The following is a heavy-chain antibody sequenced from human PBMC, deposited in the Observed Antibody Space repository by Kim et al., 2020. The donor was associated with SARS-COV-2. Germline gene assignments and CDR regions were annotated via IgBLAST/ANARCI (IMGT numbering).Heavy chain of an antibody. J-gene: IGHJ4*02. D-gene: IGHD3-10*01. CDR2: T. CDR3: ARGGPTSPFDY. Sequence: TTYNPSLKSRVTMSVDTSKNQFSLKLSSVTAADTAVYYCARGGPTSPFDYWGQGTLVTVSS. V-gene: IGHV4-4*07.